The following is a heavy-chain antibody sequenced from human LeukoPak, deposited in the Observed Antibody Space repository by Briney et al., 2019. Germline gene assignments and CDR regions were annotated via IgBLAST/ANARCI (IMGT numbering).Heavy chain of an antibody. J-gene: IGHJ4*02. CDR3: ARGQKVAAAPKKDFDY. CDR2: INHSGST. V-gene: IGHV4-34*01. D-gene: IGHD2-15*01. Sequence: PSETLSLTCAVYGGSFSGYYWSWIRQPPGKGLEWLGEINHSGSTNYNPSLKSRVTISVDTSKNQFSLKLSSVTAADTAVYYCARGQKVAAAPKKDFDYWGQGTLVTVSS. CDR1: GGSFSGYY.